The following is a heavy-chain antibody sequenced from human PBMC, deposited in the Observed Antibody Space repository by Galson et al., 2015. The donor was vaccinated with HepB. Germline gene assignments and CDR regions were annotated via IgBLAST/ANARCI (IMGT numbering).Heavy chain of an antibody. CDR1: GFTFSNYG. V-gene: IGHV3-30*18. CDR3: AKDPYLYSALAGTMAGFDY. D-gene: IGHD6-19*01. CDR2: ISYDGSNK. Sequence: SLRLSCAASGFTFSNYGMHWVRQAPGKGLEWVAVISYDGSNKYYADSVKGRFTISRDNSKNTLYLQMNSLRAGDTALYYCAKDPYLYSALAGTMAGFDYWCQGTLVTVSS. J-gene: IGHJ4*02.